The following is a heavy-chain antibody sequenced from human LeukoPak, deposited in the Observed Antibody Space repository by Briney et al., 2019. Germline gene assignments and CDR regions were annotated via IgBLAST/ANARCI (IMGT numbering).Heavy chain of an antibody. Sequence: GGSLRLSCAASGFAFSSHAMTWVRQAPGKWLEWVSAISISGDRTYYAHSVKGRFTISRDNSKNTVYLQMNSLRAEDTAVYYCANEIRHNDYWGQGTLVTVSS. CDR2: ISISGDRT. D-gene: IGHD2-21*01. J-gene: IGHJ4*02. V-gene: IGHV3-23*01. CDR1: GFAFSSHA. CDR3: ANEIRHNDY.